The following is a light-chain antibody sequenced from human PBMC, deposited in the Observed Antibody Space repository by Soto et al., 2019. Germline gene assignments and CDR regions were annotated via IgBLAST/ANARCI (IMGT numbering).Light chain of an antibody. J-gene: IGLJ1*01. CDR1: SSDVGGYNY. CDR3: CSYAGSYTFYV. CDR2: DVS. Sequence: LTQPPSVSGSPGQSVTISCTGTSSDVGGYNYVSWYQQHPGKAPKLMIYDVSKRPSGVPDRFSGSKSGNTASLTISGLQAEDEADYYCCSYAGSYTFYVFGTGTKLTVL. V-gene: IGLV2-11*01.